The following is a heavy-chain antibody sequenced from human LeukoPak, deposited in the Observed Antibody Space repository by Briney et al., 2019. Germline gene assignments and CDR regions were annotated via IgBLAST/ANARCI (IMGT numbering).Heavy chain of an antibody. CDR2: ISGSGGST. V-gene: IGHV3-23*01. J-gene: IGHJ3*02. D-gene: IGHD3-22*01. CDR1: GFTFSSYT. Sequence: PGGSLRLSCAASGFTFSSYTMSWVRQAPGEGLEWVSAISGSGGSTYYADSVKGRFTISRDNSKNTLYLQMNSLRAEDTAVYYCAKSTYYYDSSGYLYAFDIWGQGTMVTVSS. CDR3: AKSTYYYDSSGYLYAFDI.